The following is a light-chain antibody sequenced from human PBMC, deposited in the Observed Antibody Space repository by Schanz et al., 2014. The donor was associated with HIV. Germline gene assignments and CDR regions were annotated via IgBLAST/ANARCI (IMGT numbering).Light chain of an antibody. CDR1: QSVRSN. CDR2: RAS. J-gene: IGKJ2*01. Sequence: DILMTQSPATLSVSPGERVTLSCRAGQSVRSNLAWYQHKPGQAPRLLIYRASTGATGVPARFSGSGSETEFTLTISSLQSEDFALYYCQQYSDWPPSTFGQGTKVEIK. V-gene: IGKV3-15*01. CDR3: QQYSDWPPST.